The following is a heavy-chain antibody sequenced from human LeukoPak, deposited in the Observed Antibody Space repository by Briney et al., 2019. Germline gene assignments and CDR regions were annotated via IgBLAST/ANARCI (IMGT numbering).Heavy chain of an antibody. D-gene: IGHD3-3*01. Sequence: ASVKVSCKTSGYTFTSYYMHWVRQAPGQGLEWMGIINPSGGSTSYAQKFQGRVTMTRDTSTSTVYMELSSLRSEATAVYYCARGDYDFWSGYYTGNWFDPWGQGTLVTVSS. CDR1: GYTFTSYY. J-gene: IGHJ5*02. CDR2: INPSGGST. CDR3: ARGDYDFWSGYYTGNWFDP. V-gene: IGHV1-46*03.